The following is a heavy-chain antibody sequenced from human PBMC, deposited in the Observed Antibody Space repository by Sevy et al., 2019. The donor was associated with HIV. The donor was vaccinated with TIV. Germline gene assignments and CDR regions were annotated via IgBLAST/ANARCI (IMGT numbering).Heavy chain of an antibody. V-gene: IGHV3-30*02. CDR1: GFSFSDFG. Sequence: GGSLRLSCAASGFSFSDFGMHWVRLAPGKGLEWLTLIWYDGSKKYYADSVKGRFTFSRDNSRNTLYLQMNRLRAEDTAIYYWAKTDSIVPTGNPLDSWGQGTLVTVSS. CDR3: AKTDSIVPTGNPLDS. CDR2: IWYDGSKK. J-gene: IGHJ4*02. D-gene: IGHD1-1*01.